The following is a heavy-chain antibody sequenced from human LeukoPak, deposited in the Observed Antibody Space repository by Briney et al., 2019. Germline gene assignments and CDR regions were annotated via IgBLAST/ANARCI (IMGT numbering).Heavy chain of an antibody. CDR2: IYRSGST. D-gene: IGHD1-26*01. V-gene: IGHV4-4*02. Sequence: ASETLSLTCAVSGGSISSSNWWSWVRQPPGKGLEWIGEIYRSGSTNYNPSLKSRVTISVDKSKNQFSLKLSSVIAADTAVYYCARDRKISGSFDYWGQGTLVTVSS. CDR1: GGSISSSNW. J-gene: IGHJ4*02. CDR3: ARDRKISGSFDY.